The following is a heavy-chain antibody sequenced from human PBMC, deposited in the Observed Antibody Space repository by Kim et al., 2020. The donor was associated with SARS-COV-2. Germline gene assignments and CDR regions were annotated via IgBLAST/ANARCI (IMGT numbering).Heavy chain of an antibody. V-gene: IGHV3-21*01. CDR1: GFTFSSYS. CDR2: ISSSSSYI. D-gene: IGHD3-22*01. J-gene: IGHJ6*02. CDR3: ARDGGEYYDSSGPYYYYYGMDV. Sequence: GGSLRLSCAASGFTFSSYSMNWVRQAPGKGLEWVSSISSSSSYIYYADSVKGRFTISRDNAKNSLYLQMNSLRAEDTAVYYCARDGGEYYDSSGPYYYYYGMDVWGQGTTVTVSS.